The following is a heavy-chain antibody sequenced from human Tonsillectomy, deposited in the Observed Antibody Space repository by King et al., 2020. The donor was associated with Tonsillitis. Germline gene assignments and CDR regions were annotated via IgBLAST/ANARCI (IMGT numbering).Heavy chain of an antibody. V-gene: IGHV3-73*02. CDR2: IRSKANSYAT. Sequence: VQLVESGGGLVQPGGSLKISCAASGFTFSGSAMHWVRQASGKGLEWVGRIRSKANSYATAYAESVKGRVTISRDDSKNTAYLQMNSLKTEDTAVYYCTRRAFGGAIDAFDIWGQGTMVTVSS. CDR3: TRRAFGGAIDAFDI. CDR1: GFTFSGSA. D-gene: IGHD3-16*01. J-gene: IGHJ3*02.